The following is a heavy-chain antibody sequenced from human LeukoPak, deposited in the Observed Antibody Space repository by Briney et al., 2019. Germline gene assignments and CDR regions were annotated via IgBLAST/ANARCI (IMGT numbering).Heavy chain of an antibody. CDR2: ISPHNGNT. Sequence: GASVKVSCRASGYSFTSYGVTWVRQAPGQGLEWMGWISPHNGNTNYEQKLQGRVTMTTDTSTTTAYMELRSLRSDDTAVYYCARCPCCDRTFDYWGQGTLVTVSS. CDR1: GYSFTSYG. V-gene: IGHV1-18*01. J-gene: IGHJ4*02. D-gene: IGHD3-22*01. CDR3: ARCPCCDRTFDY.